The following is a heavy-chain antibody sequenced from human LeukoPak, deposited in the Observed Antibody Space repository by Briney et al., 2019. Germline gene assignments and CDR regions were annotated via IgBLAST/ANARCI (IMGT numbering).Heavy chain of an antibody. J-gene: IGHJ4*02. D-gene: IGHD3-10*01. CDR3: ARVLGFGAYDY. CDR1: GFTFSSYA. V-gene: IGHV3-23*01. CDR2: ISGSGGST. Sequence: GGSLRLSCAASGFTFSSYAMSWVRQAPGKGLEWVSAISGSGGSTYYADSVKGRFTISRDNAKNSLYLQMNSLRAEDTGVYYCARVLGFGAYDYWGQGTLVTVSS.